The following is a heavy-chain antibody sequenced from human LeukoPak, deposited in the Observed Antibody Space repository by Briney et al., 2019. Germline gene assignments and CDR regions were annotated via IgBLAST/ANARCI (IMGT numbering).Heavy chain of an antibody. J-gene: IGHJ4*02. D-gene: IGHD3-22*01. CDR3: ARDPAYYYDSSGVFDY. V-gene: IGHV4-30-4*01. CDR1: GGSISSGDYY. CDR2: IYYSGST. Sequence: SETLSLTCTVSGGSISSGDYYWSWLRQPPGKGLEWIGYIYYSGSTYYNPSLKSRVTISVDTSKNQFSLKLSSVTAADTAVYYCARDPAYYYDSSGVFDYWGQGTLVTVSS.